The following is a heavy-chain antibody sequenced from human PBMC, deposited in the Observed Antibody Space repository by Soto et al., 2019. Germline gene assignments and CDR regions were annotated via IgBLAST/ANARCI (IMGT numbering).Heavy chain of an antibody. CDR2: IYYSGST. V-gene: IGHV4-59*01. D-gene: IGHD1-1*01. Sequence: SETLSLTCPVSGGSISSYYWSWIRQPPGKGLEWIGYIYYSGSTNYNPSLKSRVTISVDTSKNQFSLKLSSVTAADTAVYYCARVIGNWNDNWFDPWGQGTLVTVSS. CDR3: ARVIGNWNDNWFDP. CDR1: GGSISSYY. J-gene: IGHJ5*02.